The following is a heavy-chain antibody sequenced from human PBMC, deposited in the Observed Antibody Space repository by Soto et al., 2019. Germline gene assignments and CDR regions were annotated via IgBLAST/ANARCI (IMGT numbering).Heavy chain of an antibody. D-gene: IGHD2-15*01. CDR3: ARHDRISRHFDY. Sequence: SETLSLTCTVSGGSISSYYWSWIRQPPGKGLEWIGYIYYSGSTNYNPSLKSRVTISVDTSKNQFSLKLSSVTAADTAVYYCARHDRISRHFDYWGQGTLVTVSS. CDR1: GGSISSYY. V-gene: IGHV4-59*01. J-gene: IGHJ4*02. CDR2: IYYSGST.